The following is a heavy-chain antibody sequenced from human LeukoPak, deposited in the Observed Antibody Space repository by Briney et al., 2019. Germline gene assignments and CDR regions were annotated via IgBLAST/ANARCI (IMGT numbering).Heavy chain of an antibody. J-gene: IGHJ6*02. CDR3: ARDLGYSSRWPYYYGMDV. V-gene: IGHV3-66*01. D-gene: IGHD6-13*01. CDR2: IYSGGST. Sequence: SGGSLRLSCAASGFTVSSNYMSWVRQAPGKGLEWVSVIYSGGSTYYADSVKGRFTISRDNSKNTLYLQMNSLRAEDTAVYYCARDLGYSSRWPYYYGMDVWGQGTTVTVSS. CDR1: GFTVSSNY.